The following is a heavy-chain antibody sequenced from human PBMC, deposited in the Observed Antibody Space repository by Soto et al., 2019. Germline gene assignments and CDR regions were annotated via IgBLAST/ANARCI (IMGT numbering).Heavy chain of an antibody. CDR2: VYSTEIT. CDR1: GDSISSYF. V-gene: IGHV4-59*01. J-gene: IGHJ5*02. CDR3: ATGSEAWFDP. Sequence: SETLSLTCTVSGDSISSYFWSWIRQPPGKGLEWIGYVYSTEITNYNPSLKSRVAMSIDTSKNQFSLKVRSVTAADTAVYYCATGSEAWFDPWGQGTLVTVSS.